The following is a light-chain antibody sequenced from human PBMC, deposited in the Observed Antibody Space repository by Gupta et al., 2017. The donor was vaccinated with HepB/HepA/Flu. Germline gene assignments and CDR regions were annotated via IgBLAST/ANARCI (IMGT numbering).Light chain of an antibody. CDR1: QSIRAN. Sequence: EIVMTQSPVTLSVSPGETATLYCRASQSIRANFAWYQKRPGQAPRLLAYGISTRAAAVPARFSGSGSGSEFTLSITNLQPEDSALYFCQQYNSWPLTFGGGTQVVIK. CDR2: GIS. V-gene: IGKV3-15*01. CDR3: QQYNSWPLT. J-gene: IGKJ4*01.